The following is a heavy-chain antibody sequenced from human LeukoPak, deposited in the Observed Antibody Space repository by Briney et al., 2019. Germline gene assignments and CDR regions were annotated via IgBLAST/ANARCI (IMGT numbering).Heavy chain of an antibody. Sequence: GGSLRLSCAASGFTFSSYWMHWVRQAPGKGLVWVSRINSDGSSTSYADSVKGRFTISRDNSKNTLYLQMNSLRAEDTAVYYCAGEGYYYDSSGYPRPFDYWGQGTLVTVSS. J-gene: IGHJ4*02. V-gene: IGHV3-74*01. CDR2: INSDGSST. D-gene: IGHD3-22*01. CDR3: AGEGYYYDSSGYPRPFDY. CDR1: GFTFSSYW.